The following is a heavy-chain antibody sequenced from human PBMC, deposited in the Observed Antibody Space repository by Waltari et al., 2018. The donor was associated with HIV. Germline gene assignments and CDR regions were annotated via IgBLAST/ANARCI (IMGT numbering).Heavy chain of an antibody. J-gene: IGHJ3*02. Sequence: QVQLVQSGAEVKKPGSSVKVSCKASGGTFSSYAISWVRQAPGQGLEWLGGIIPIFGTSIYPQNFQGRVTITADESTSTAYMGLSSLRSEDTAVYYCARMNEVAVAGTGFDAFDIGGQGTMVTVSS. CDR1: GGTFSSYA. V-gene: IGHV1-69*01. CDR2: IIPIFGTS. D-gene: IGHD6-19*01. CDR3: ARMNEVAVAGTGFDAFDI.